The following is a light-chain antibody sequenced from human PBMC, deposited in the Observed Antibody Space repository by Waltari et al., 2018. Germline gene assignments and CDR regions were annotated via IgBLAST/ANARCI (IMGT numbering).Light chain of an antibody. J-gene: IGKJ1*01. CDR2: KAS. CDR1: QSISSW. Sequence: DIQMTQSPSTLSASVGDRVTITCRASQSISSWLAWYQQKPGKAPKLLIYKASSLESGGPSRFSGSGSGTEFTLTISSLQPDDFATYYCQQYNSYSWTFGQGTKVEIK. V-gene: IGKV1-5*03. CDR3: QQYNSYSWT.